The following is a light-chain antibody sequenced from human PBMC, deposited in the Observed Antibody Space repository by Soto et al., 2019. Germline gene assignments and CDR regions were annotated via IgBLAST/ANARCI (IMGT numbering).Light chain of an antibody. V-gene: IGKV3-11*01. CDR2: DAS. CDR3: QQRSEWPPFT. Sequence: EIVLTQSPATLSLSPGERATLSCRASQSVSSYLAWYQQKPGQAPRLLIYDASNRATGIPARFSGSGSGTDFILTIGSLEPEDFAVDYCQQRSEWPPFTFGPGTKVDIK. J-gene: IGKJ3*01. CDR1: QSVSSY.